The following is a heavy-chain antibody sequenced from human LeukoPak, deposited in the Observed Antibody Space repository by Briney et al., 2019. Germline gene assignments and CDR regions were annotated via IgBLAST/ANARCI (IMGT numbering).Heavy chain of an antibody. Sequence: SVKVSCKTSGGTFNSYTISWVRQAPGQGLEWMGGIIPLFGTPNYAQNFQGRVMITADESTSTAYLELSSLRSEDTAIYFCARGLSDYGLYPFDFWGQGTLVTVSS. CDR3: ARGLSDYGLYPFDF. CDR1: GGTFNSYT. D-gene: IGHD3-16*01. J-gene: IGHJ4*02. CDR2: IIPLFGTP. V-gene: IGHV1-69*01.